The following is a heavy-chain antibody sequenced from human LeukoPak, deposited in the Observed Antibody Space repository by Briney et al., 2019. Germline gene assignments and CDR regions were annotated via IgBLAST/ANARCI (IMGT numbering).Heavy chain of an antibody. CDR1: GGSFSSGSYY. D-gene: IGHD5-12*01. CDR3: ARTELRLISFDY. V-gene: IGHV4-61*01. Sequence: PSETLSLTCTVSGGSFSSGSYYWSWLRQPPGTGLEWFGYIYYSGSTNYNPSLKSRVTISVDTSKNQFSLKLSSVTAADTAVYYCARTELRLISFDYWGQGTLVTVSS. J-gene: IGHJ4*02. CDR2: IYYSGST.